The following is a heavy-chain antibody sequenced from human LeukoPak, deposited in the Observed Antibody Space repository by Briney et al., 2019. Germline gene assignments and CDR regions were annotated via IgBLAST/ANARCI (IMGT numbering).Heavy chain of an antibody. J-gene: IGHJ4*02. V-gene: IGHV1-46*01. CDR1: GYTFTSYY. Sequence: GASVTVSCTASGYTFTSYYILWVRQAPGQGLAWMGIINPSGGSTTYARNFQGRVTMTRDTSTSTVYMDLSSLRSEDTAVYYCARLGWVAVAGVQYYFDYWGQGTLVTVSS. CDR2: INPSGGST. CDR3: ARLGWVAVAGVQYYFDY. D-gene: IGHD6-19*01.